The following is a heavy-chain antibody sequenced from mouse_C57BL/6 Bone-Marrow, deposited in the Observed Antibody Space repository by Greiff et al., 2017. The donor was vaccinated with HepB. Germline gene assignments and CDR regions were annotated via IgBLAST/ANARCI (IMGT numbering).Heavy chain of an antibody. CDR2: ILPGGGST. Sequence: VKLQQSGAELMKPGASVKLSCKATGYTFTGYWIEWVKQRPGHGLEWIGEILPGGGSTNYNEKFKGKATLTADTSSNTAYMQLSSLTTEYSAIYYCSRISEYYVAWFAYWGQGTPVTVSA. V-gene: IGHV1-9*01. CDR1: GYTFTGYW. J-gene: IGHJ3*01. D-gene: IGHD1-1*01. CDR3: SRISEYYVAWFAY.